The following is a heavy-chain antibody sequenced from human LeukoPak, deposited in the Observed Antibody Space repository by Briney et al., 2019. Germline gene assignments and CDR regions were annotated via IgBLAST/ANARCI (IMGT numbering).Heavy chain of an antibody. CDR1: GFTFSSYG. J-gene: IGHJ6*02. D-gene: IGHD1-1*01. CDR3: ARIATTDYYDGMDV. V-gene: IGHV3-33*01. CDR2: IWYAVSNK. Sequence: GGSLRLSCAASGFTFSSYGMHSVREAPGKGLEWVAVIWYAVSNKYYADSVNGRFTISRDNSKNTLYLQMNSLRAEDTAVYYCARIATTDYYDGMDVWGQGTTVTVSS.